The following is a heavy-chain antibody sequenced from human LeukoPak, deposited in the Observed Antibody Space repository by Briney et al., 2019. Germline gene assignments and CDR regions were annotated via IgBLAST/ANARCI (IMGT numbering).Heavy chain of an antibody. Sequence: ASVKVSCKASNYTFSSLGSGNSFISFAISWVRQAPGQGLEWMGWINPNSGGTNYAQKFQGRVTMTRDTSISTAYMELSRLRSDGTAVYYCARVLYGSGRRYYFDYWGQGTLVTVSS. V-gene: IGHV1-2*02. CDR3: ARVLYGSGRRYYFDY. D-gene: IGHD3-10*01. J-gene: IGHJ4*02. CDR2: INPNSGGT. CDR1: NYTFSSLGSGNSFISFA.